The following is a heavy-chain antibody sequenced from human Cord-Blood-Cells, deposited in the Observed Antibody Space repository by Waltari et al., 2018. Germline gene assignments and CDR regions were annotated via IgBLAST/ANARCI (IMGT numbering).Heavy chain of an antibody. CDR1: GGSISSSNW. CDR3: ARADIRIMVRGVIDP. CDR2: IYHIGST. J-gene: IGHJ5*02. Sequence: QVQLQESGPGLVKPSGTLSRTCAVSGGSISSSNWWSWVRQPPGKGREWTGEIYHIGSTNNNPPLKSRVTISVDKAKNQFSLKRSSVTAADTAVYYCARADIRIMVRGVIDPWGQGTLVTVSS. V-gene: IGHV4-4*02. D-gene: IGHD3-10*01.